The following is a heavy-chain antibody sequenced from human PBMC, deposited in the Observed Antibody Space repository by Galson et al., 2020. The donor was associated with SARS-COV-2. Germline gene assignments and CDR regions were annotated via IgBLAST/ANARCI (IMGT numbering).Heavy chain of an antibody. CDR2: IEYSGDVT. CDR1: GLIFRDYD. D-gene: IGHD1-26*01. V-gene: IGHV3-23*01. J-gene: IGHJ4*02. Sequence: GESLKISCAASGLIFRDYDMSWVRQAPGQGLEWVAHIEYSGDVTYYVDSVKGRFTVSRDNSRNMLYLYMNNVRVGDTAIYFCAKHKIRAYDYWGQGTLVTVSS. CDR3: AKHKIRAYDY.